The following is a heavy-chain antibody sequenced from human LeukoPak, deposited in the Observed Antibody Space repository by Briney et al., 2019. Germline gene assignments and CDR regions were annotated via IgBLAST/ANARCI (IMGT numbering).Heavy chain of an antibody. Sequence: PSETLSLTCTVSGGSISSGDYYWSWIRQPPGKGLEWIGYIYYSGSTYYNPSLKSRVTISVDTSKNQFSLKLSSATAADTAVYYCARESYYYGSGSYYNDYWGQGTLVTVSS. CDR1: GGSISSGDYY. CDR2: IYYSGST. V-gene: IGHV4-30-4*01. D-gene: IGHD3-10*01. CDR3: ARESYYYGSGSYYNDY. J-gene: IGHJ4*02.